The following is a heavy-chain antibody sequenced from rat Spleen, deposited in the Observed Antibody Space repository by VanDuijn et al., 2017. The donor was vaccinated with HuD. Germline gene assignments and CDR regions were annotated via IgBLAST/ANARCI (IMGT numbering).Heavy chain of an antibody. CDR1: GFTFSDFG. Sequence: EVQLVESGGGLVQPGRSLKVSCAASGFTFSDFGMAWVRQAPTKGLEWVATISPSGGGTWYRDSVKGRFTVSRDNADSTLYLQVDSLRSEDTATYYCARRHYGYTDYFDYWGQGVMVTVSS. J-gene: IGHJ2*01. V-gene: IGHV5-29*01. CDR2: ISPSGGGT. CDR3: ARRHYGYTDYFDY. D-gene: IGHD1-9*01.